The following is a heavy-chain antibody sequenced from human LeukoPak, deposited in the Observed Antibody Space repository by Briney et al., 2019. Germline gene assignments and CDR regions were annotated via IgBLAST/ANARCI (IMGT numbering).Heavy chain of an antibody. Sequence: PSETLSLTCAVSGGSISSGGYSWSWNRQPRGKGLEWIGYIYHSGSTYYNPSLKSRVTISVDRSENQFSLKLSSVTAADTAVYYCARGPVSPKDYYYYYGMDVWGQGTTVTVSS. CDR2: IYHSGST. V-gene: IGHV4-30-2*01. CDR1: GGSISSGGYS. CDR3: ARGPVSPKDYYYYYGMDV. D-gene: IGHD2-8*01. J-gene: IGHJ6*02.